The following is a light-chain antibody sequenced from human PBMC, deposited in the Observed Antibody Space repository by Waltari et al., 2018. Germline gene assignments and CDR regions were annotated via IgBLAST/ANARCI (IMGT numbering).Light chain of an antibody. Sequence: EIVLTQSPGTLSLSPGERATLACRASQSVSGFLAWYQQKPGQAPRLLIYHASNRATGIPDRFSGSGSETDFSLTISRLEPEDFAVYYCQNHEKLPATFGQGTKVEI. J-gene: IGKJ1*01. CDR1: QSVSGF. CDR2: HAS. V-gene: IGKV3-20*01. CDR3: QNHEKLPAT.